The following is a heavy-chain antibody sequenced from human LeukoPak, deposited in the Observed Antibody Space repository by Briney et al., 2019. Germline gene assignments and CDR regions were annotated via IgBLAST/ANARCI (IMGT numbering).Heavy chain of an antibody. CDR2: ISGSGGST. V-gene: IGHV3-23*01. CDR3: AKEYYYDSSGYPDYFDY. Sequence: GGSLRLSCAASGFTFSSYAMSWVRQAAGKGLEWVSSISGSGGSTYYTDSVKGRFTISRDNSKNTLYLQMNSLRAEDTAVYYCAKEYYYDSSGYPDYFDYWGQGTLVTVSS. J-gene: IGHJ4*02. D-gene: IGHD3-22*01. CDR1: GFTFSSYA.